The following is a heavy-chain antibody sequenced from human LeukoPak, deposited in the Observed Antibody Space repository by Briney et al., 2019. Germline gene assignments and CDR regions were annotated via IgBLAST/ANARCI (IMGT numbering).Heavy chain of an antibody. D-gene: IGHD4-17*01. CDR2: ISWNSGSI. V-gene: IGHV3-9*01. CDR1: GLTFDDYA. Sequence: GGSLRLSCAASGLTFDDYAMHWVRQAPGKGLEWVSGISWNSGSIGYADSVKGRFTISRDNAKNSLYLQMNSLRAEDTALYYCAAGNYGDYWYFDLWGRGTLVTVSS. J-gene: IGHJ2*01. CDR3: AAGNYGDYWYFDL.